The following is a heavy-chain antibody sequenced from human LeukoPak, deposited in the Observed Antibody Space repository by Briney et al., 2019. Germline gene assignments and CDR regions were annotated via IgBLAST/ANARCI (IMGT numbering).Heavy chain of an antibody. V-gene: IGHV3-9*01. CDR3: AKSRDAFDI. CDR2: ISWNSGSI. CDR1: GFTFDDYA. J-gene: IGHJ3*02. Sequence: GGSLRLSCAASGFTFDDYAMHWVRQAPGKGLEWVSGISWNSGSIGYADSVKGRFTISRDNAKNSLYLQMNSLRAEDTAVYYCAKSRDAFDIWGQGIMVTVSS.